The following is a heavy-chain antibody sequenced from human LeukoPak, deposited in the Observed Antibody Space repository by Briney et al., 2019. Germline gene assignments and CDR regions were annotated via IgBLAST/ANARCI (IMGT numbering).Heavy chain of an antibody. Sequence: TSETLSLTCDVSGSSISSDYCWGWIRQPPGKGLERIGSINHSGRTYYNPSLTSRVTISVDKSKNQFSLKLSSVTAADTAVYYCAREGNYGDNWFDPWGQGTLVTVSS. V-gene: IGHV4-38-2*02. CDR3: AREGNYGDNWFDP. D-gene: IGHD4-17*01. CDR1: GSSISSDYC. CDR2: INHSGRT. J-gene: IGHJ5*02.